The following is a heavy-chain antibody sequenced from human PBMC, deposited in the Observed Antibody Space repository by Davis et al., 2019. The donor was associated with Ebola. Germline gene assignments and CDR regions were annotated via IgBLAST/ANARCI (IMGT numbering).Heavy chain of an antibody. D-gene: IGHD3-10*01. J-gene: IGHJ4*02. V-gene: IGHV1-18*01. CDR3: ARSEGSYYDY. CDR1: GYTFSTYG. Sequence: ASVKVSCKASGYTFSTYGISWVRQALGQGLEWMGWISAYNGNTNYAQKFQGRVTITADESTSTAYMELSSLRSEDTAVYYCARSEGSYYDYWGQGTLVTVSS. CDR2: ISAYNGNT.